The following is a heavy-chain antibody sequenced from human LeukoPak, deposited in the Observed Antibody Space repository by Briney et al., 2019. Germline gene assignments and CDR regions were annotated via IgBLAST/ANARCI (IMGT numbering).Heavy chain of an antibody. Sequence: VASVKVSCKASGYTFTSYGISWVRQAPGQGLEWMGWISAYNGNTNYAQKLQGRVTMTTDTSTSTAYMELRSLRSDDTAVYYCAGITMVRGVHFRSDWDYYYMDVWGKGTTVTVSS. CDR2: ISAYNGNT. CDR3: AGITMVRGVHFRSDWDYYYMDV. V-gene: IGHV1-18*01. CDR1: GYTFTSYG. D-gene: IGHD3-10*01. J-gene: IGHJ6*03.